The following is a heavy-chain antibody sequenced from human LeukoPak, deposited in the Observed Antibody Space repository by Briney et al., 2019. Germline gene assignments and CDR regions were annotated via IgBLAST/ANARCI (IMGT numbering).Heavy chain of an antibody. Sequence: SETLFLTCTVSGGSISSYYWSWIRQPPGKGLEWIGYIYYSGSTNYNPSLKSRVTISVDTSKNQFSLKLSSVTAADTAVYYCARGAYGSVPTGYWGQGTLVTVSS. J-gene: IGHJ4*02. V-gene: IGHV4-59*01. D-gene: IGHD3-10*01. CDR1: GGSISSYY. CDR3: ARGAYGSVPTGY. CDR2: IYYSGST.